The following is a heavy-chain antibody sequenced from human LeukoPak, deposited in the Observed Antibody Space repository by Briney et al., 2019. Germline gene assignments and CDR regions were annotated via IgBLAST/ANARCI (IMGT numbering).Heavy chain of an antibody. CDR3: ARQKDSYGYYYYYYMDV. J-gene: IGHJ6*03. D-gene: IGHD5-18*01. CDR1: GYSISSGYY. Sequence: KTSETLSLTCTVSGYSISSGYYWGWIRQPPGKGLEWIGSIYHSGSTYYNPSLKSRVTISVDTSKNQFSLKLSSVTAADTAVYYCARQKDSYGYYYYYYMDVWGKGTTVTISS. V-gene: IGHV4-38-2*02. CDR2: IYHSGST.